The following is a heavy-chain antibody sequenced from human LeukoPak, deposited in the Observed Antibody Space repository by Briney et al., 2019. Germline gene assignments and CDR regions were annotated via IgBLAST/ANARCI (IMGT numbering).Heavy chain of an antibody. Sequence: RSSETLSLTCAVYGGSFSGYYLSWIRQPPGKGLEWIGEINHSGSTNYNPSLKSRVTISVDTSKNQFSLKLSSVAAAATAVYYCARGGYSGYDRLGYWGQGTLVTVSS. CDR1: GGSFSGYY. V-gene: IGHV4-34*01. CDR2: INHSGST. CDR3: ARGGYSGYDRLGY. J-gene: IGHJ4*02. D-gene: IGHD5-12*01.